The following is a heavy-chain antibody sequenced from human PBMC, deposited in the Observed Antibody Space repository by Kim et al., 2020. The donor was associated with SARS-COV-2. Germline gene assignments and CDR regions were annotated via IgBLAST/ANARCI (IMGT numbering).Heavy chain of an antibody. CDR3: AADRSLVGATGDYYYYYGMDV. J-gene: IGHJ6*02. CDR2: IVVGSGNT. CDR1: GFTFTSSA. Sequence: SVKVSCKASGFTFTSSAMQWVRQARGQRLEWIGWIVVGSGNTNYAQKFQERVTITRDMSTSTAYMELSSLRSEDTAVYYCAADRSLVGATGDYYYYYGMDVWGQGTTVTVSS. D-gene: IGHD1-26*01. V-gene: IGHV1-58*02.